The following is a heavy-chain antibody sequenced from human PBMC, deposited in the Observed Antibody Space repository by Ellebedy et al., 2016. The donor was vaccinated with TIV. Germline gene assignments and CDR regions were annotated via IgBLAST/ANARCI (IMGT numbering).Heavy chain of an antibody. D-gene: IGHD4-23*01. CDR3: ARDPVGVGPAFDV. J-gene: IGHJ3*01. V-gene: IGHV3-23*01. CDR1: GLTFSSHA. Sequence: GESLKISCAASGLTFSSHAMSWVRQAPGKGLEWVSSITESGGNTYYADSVKGRFTISRDNSKGTLFLQMNSLRAEDTAIYFCARDPVGVGPAFDVWGQGTMVTVSS. CDR2: ITESGGNT.